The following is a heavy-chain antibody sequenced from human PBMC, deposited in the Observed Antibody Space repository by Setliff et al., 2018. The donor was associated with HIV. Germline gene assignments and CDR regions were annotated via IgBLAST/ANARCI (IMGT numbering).Heavy chain of an antibody. Sequence: SETLSLTCTVSGNSTSTYFWSWIRQPAGKGLEWIGRIYPSGATNYNPSLKSRVTMSVDMSRNQFSLKLSSVTAADTAVYYCARGGYHGFGSYGDYWGQGTLVTVSS. CDR1: GNSTSTYF. CDR3: ARGGYHGFGSYGDY. CDR2: IYPSGAT. J-gene: IGHJ4*02. V-gene: IGHV4-4*07. D-gene: IGHD3-10*01.